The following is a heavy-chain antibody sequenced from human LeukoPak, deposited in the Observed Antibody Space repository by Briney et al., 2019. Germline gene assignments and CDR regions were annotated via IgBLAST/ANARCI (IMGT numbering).Heavy chain of an antibody. D-gene: IGHD4-17*01. V-gene: IGHV1-2*02. CDR1: GYTSTGYY. J-gene: IGHJ4*02. CDR2: INPNSSGT. CDR3: ARDLDYGVPFDY. Sequence: ASVKVSCKASGYTSTGYYMHWVRQAPGQGLEWMGWINPNSSGTNYAQKFQGRVTMTRDTSISTAYMELSRLRSDDTAVYYCARDLDYGVPFDYWGQGTLVTVSS.